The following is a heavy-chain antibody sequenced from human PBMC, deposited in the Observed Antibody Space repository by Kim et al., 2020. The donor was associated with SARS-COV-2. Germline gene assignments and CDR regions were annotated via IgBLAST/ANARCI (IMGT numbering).Heavy chain of an antibody. CDR2: IYPGDSDT. CDR1: GYSFTSYW. J-gene: IGHJ4*02. D-gene: IGHD6-19*01. CDR3: ARLVAVATEDGYVSQWGIAVATEGFYADY. Sequence: GESLKISCKGSGYSFTSYWIGWVRQMPGKGLEWMGIIYPGDSDTRYSPSFQGQVTISADKSISTAYLQWSSLKASDTAMYYCARLVAVATEDGYVSQWGIAVATEGFYADYWGQGTLVTVSS. V-gene: IGHV5-51*01.